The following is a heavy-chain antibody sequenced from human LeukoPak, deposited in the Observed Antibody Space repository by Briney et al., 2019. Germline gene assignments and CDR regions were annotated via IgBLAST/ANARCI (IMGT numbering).Heavy chain of an antibody. V-gene: IGHV3-23*01. CDR1: GFTFSSYG. D-gene: IGHD3-22*01. J-gene: IGHJ4*02. CDR2: ISGSGGST. CDR3: TVVVITPYYFDY. Sequence: PGGSLRPSCAASGFTFSSYGMHWVCQAPGKGLEWVSAISGSGGSTYYADSVKGRFTISRDNSKNTLYLQMNSLRAEDTAVYYCTVVVITPYYFDYWGQGTLVTVSS.